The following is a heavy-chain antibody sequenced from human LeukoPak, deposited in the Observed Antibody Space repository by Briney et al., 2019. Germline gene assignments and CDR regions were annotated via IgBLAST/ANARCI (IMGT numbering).Heavy chain of an antibody. CDR1: GFTLRGYG. V-gene: IGHV3-33*01. J-gene: IGHJ3*02. Sequence: RRSLGVSCSASGFTLRGYGLHSVGQAPGKGLEWVAVIWYDGSNKYYADSVKGRFTISSDNSQNTLYLQMQSRRAEDTAVYYCAREGPDSDAFYIWGQGAMVTVSS. CDR3: AREGPDSDAFYI. CDR2: IWYDGSNK. D-gene: IGHD2-21*01.